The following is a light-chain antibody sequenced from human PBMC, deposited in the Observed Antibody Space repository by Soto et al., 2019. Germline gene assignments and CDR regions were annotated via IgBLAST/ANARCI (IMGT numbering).Light chain of an antibody. CDR1: EGINTY. CDR3: QQLDSYPIT. J-gene: IGKJ5*01. Sequence: IQLTQSPSSLSASVGDRVTITCRANEGINTYLAWYQQKPGKAPKLLIYAASTLQGGVPSRFSGSGSGTDFSLTISSLQTEDFATYYGQQLDSYPITFGQGTRLEIK. CDR2: AAS. V-gene: IGKV1-9*01.